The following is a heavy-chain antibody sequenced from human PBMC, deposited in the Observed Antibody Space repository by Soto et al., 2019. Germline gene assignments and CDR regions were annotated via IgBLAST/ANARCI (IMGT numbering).Heavy chain of an antibody. CDR2: MNPNSGNT. J-gene: IGHJ5*02. CDR3: TRGPFVTIFGVVPFDP. CDR1: GYTFTSYD. Sequence: ASVKVSCKASGYTFTSYDINWVRQATGQGLEWMGWMNPNSGNTGYAQKFQGRVTMTRNTSISTAYMELSSLRSEDTAVYYCTRGPFVTIFGVVPFDPWGQGTLVTVSS. D-gene: IGHD3-3*01. V-gene: IGHV1-8*01.